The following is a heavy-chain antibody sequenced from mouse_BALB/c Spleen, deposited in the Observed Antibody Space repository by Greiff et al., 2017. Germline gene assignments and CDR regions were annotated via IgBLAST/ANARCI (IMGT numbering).Heavy chain of an antibody. CDR1: GYTFTDYA. D-gene: IGHD2-1*01. CDR3: ATHRTGNYVVFAY. CDR2: ISTYYGDA. J-gene: IGHJ3*01. Sequence: QVQLQQPGAELVRPGVSVKISCKGSGYTFTDYAMHWVKQSHAKSLEWIGVISTYYGDASYNQKFKGKATMTVDKSSSTAYMELDRLTSEDSAIYDCATHRTGNYVVFAYWGQGTLVTVSA. V-gene: IGHV1S137*01.